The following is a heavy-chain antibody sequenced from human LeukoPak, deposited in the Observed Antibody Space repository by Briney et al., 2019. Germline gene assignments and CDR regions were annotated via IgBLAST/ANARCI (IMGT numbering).Heavy chain of an antibody. CDR3: ARDFEGATTGIFDY. V-gene: IGHV3-21*01. D-gene: IGHD1-26*01. J-gene: IGHJ4*02. CDR2: ISSSSSYI. Sequence: GGSLRLSCAASGFTFSSYSMNWVRQAPGKGLEWVSSISSSSSYIYYADSVKGRFTISRDNAKNSLYLQMNSLRAEDTAVYYCARDFEGATTGIFDYWGQGTLVTVSS. CDR1: GFTFSSYS.